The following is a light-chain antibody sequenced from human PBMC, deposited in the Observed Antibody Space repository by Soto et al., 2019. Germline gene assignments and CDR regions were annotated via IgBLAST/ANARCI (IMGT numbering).Light chain of an antibody. CDR3: GSYAGSDNYV. CDR2: EVT. Sequence: QSVLTQPPSASGSPGQSVTISCTGTSSDVGGYNYVSWYQQHPGKAPKLMIYEVTKRPSGVPDRFSGSKSGNTASLTVSGLQAEDEADDYCGSYAGSDNYVFGTGTKLTVL. CDR1: SSDVGGYNY. V-gene: IGLV2-8*01. J-gene: IGLJ1*01.